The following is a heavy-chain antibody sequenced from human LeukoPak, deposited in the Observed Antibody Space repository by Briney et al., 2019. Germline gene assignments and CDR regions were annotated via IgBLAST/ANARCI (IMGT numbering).Heavy chain of an antibody. CDR1: GFTFSPYS. CDR2: ISSSGSTI. Sequence: GGPLRLSCTTSGFTFSPYSMNWVRQAPGKGLEWVSYISSSGSTIYYADSVKGRFTISRDNAKNSLYLQMNSLRAEDTAVYYCAELGITMIGGVWGKGTTVTISS. V-gene: IGHV3-48*04. D-gene: IGHD3-10*02. CDR3: AELGITMIGGV. J-gene: IGHJ6*04.